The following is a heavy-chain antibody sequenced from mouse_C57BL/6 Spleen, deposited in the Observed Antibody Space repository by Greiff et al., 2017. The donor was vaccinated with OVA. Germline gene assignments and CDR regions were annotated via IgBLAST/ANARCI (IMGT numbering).Heavy chain of an antibody. V-gene: IGHV1-9*01. D-gene: IGHD1-1*01. CDR3: ARREYYGSYYVDY. J-gene: IGHJ2*01. Sequence: QVQLQQSGAELMKPGASVKLSCKATGYTFTGYWIEWVKQRPGHGLEWIGEILPGSGSTNYNEKFKGTATFTADTSSNTAYMQLSSRPTEDSAIYYCARREYYGSYYVDYWGQGTTLTVSS. CDR2: ILPGSGST. CDR1: GYTFTGYW.